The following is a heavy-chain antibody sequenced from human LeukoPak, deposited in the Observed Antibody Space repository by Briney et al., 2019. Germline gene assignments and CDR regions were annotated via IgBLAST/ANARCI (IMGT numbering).Heavy chain of an antibody. Sequence: GALRLSCAASGFTFSSYGMHWVRQAPGKGLEWVSAVSGSGGSTYYADSVKGRFTISRDNSKNTLYLQMNSLRAEDTAVYYCAKFASGSYYQGVDYWGQGTLVTVSS. V-gene: IGHV3-23*01. CDR2: VSGSGGST. CDR3: AKFASGSYYQGVDY. D-gene: IGHD3-10*01. CDR1: GFTFSSYG. J-gene: IGHJ4*02.